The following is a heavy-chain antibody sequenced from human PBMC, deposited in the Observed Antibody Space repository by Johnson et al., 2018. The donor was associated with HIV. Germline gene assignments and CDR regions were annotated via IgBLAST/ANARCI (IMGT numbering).Heavy chain of an antibody. J-gene: IGHJ3*02. CDR2: IKWNGGST. D-gene: IGHD1-26*01. CDR1: GFIFENYD. CDR3: ARGQGASKWEPFGGDAFDI. V-gene: IGHV3-20*04. Sequence: VQLVESGGGVVRPGGSLRLSCAASGFIFENYDMSWVRQAPGKGLEWVSGIKWNGGSTGYADAVKGGFNTSRDTSKNTLYLQMNRLRAEDTAVYYCARGQGASKWEPFGGDAFDIWGQGTLVTVSS.